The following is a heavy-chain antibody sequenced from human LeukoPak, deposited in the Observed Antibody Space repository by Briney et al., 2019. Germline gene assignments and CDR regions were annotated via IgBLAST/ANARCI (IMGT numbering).Heavy chain of an antibody. CDR1: GYSFTSYW. V-gene: IGHV5-51*01. CDR2: IYPGDPDT. CDR3: ARHGNDYDDYADAFDI. J-gene: IGHJ3*02. D-gene: IGHD4-17*01. Sequence: GESLKISCKGSGYSFTSYWIGWVRQMPGKGLEWMGIIYPGDPDTRYSPSFQGQVTISADKSISTAYLQWSSLKASDTAMYYCARHGNDYDDYADAFDIWGQGTMVTVSS.